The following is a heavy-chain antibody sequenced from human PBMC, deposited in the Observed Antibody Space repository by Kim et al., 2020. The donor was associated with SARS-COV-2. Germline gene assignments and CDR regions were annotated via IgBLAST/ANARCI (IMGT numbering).Heavy chain of an antibody. CDR2: ISYDGSNK. CDR3: ARDVTTVITSPGPTFQP. Sequence: GGSLRLSCAASGFTFSSYAMHWVRQAPGKGLEWVAVISYDGSNKYYADSVKGRFTISRDNSKNTLYLQMNSLRAEDTAVYYCARDVTTVITSPGPTFQP. J-gene: IGHJ1*01. V-gene: IGHV3-30*04. CDR1: GFTFSSYA. D-gene: IGHD3-22*01.